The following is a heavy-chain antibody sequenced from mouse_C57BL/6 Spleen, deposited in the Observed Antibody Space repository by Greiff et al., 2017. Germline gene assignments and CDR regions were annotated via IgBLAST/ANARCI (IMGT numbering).Heavy chain of an antibody. D-gene: IGHD2-1*01. V-gene: IGHV5-9*01. CDR2: ISGGGGNT. CDR1: GFTFSSYT. J-gene: IGHJ2*01. Sequence: EVHLVESGEGLVKPGGSLKLSCAASGFTFSSYTMSWVRQTPEKRLEWVATISGGGGNTYYPDSVKGRFTISRDNAKNTLYMQMSSLRSEDTALYYCARHLYYGIDYWGQGTTLTVSS. CDR3: ARHLYYGIDY.